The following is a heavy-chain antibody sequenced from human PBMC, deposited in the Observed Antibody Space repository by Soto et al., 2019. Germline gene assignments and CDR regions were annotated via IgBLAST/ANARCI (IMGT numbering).Heavy chain of an antibody. CDR2: ISGSSSGT. V-gene: IGHV3-23*01. J-gene: IGHJ6*02. D-gene: IGHD6-19*01. Sequence: GGSLRLSCEASGFNFGAYAMSWVRQAPGKGREWVSGISGSSSGTYYTDSVKGRFTISRDNSKNTVYLQMNSLRGEDTAVYYCAKDRSENFWVYYYAMDVWGQGTAVTVSS. CDR3: AKDRSENFWVYYYAMDV. CDR1: GFNFGAYA.